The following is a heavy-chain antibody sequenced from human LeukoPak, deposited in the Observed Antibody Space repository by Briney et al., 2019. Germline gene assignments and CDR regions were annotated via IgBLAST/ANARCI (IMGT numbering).Heavy chain of an antibody. CDR1: GGSISSYY. CDR3: ARVVGDILTGLPAFDI. V-gene: IGHV4-59*01. J-gene: IGHJ3*02. Sequence: PSETLSLTCTVSGGSISSYYWSWIRQSPGKGLEWIGYIYYSGSTNYNPSLKSRVTISGDTSKNQVSLKMSSVTTADTAVYYCARVVGDILTGLPAFDIWGQGTMVTVSS. D-gene: IGHD3-9*01. CDR2: IYYSGST.